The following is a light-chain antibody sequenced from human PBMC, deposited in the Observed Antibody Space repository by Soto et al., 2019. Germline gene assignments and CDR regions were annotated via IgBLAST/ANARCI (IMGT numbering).Light chain of an antibody. J-gene: IGLJ1*01. CDR1: SSNIGSNY. CDR3: AAWDDSLSGLSV. Sequence: QSVLTQPPSASGTPGQRVTISCSGSSSNIGSNYVYWYQQLPGTAPKLLIYRNNQRPSGVPDRFSGSKSGTSASLAISGLRSEDEADYYCAAWDDSLSGLSVFGTGPNVTVL. V-gene: IGLV1-47*01. CDR2: RNN.